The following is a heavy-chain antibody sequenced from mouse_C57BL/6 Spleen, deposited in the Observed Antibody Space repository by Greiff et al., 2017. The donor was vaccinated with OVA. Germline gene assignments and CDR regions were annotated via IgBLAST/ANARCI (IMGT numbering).Heavy chain of an antibody. CDR2: INPYNGGT. CDR3: ARGGGPFDY. Sequence: EVKLQESGPVLVKPGASVKMSCKASGYTFTDYYMNWVKQSHGKSLEWIGVINPYNGGTSYNQKFKGKATLTVDKSSSTAYMELNSLTSEDSAVYYCARGGGPFDYWGQGTTLTVSS. J-gene: IGHJ2*01. V-gene: IGHV1-19*01. CDR1: GYTFTDYY.